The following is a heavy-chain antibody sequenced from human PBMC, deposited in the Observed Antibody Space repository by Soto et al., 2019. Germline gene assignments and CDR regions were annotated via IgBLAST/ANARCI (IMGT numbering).Heavy chain of an antibody. V-gene: IGHV3-74*01. CDR3: ARGPRPSSAGTGAY. CDR1: GFDSSYYW. CDR2: IDPDGTTT. J-gene: IGHJ1*01. Sequence: VGSLRLSCALSGFDSSYYWIQWFRQSPGKGLEWVSRIDPDGTTTNYADSVKGRFSVSRDNAKKTIYLQMNSLTADDTALYYCARGPRPSSAGTGAYWGQGTLVTVSS. D-gene: IGHD1-1*01.